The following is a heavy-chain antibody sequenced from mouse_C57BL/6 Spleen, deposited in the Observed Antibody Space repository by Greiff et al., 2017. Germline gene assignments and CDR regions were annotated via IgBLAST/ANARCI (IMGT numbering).Heavy chain of an antibody. J-gene: IGHJ2*01. CDR2: INPNNGGT. Sequence: EVQLQQSGPELVKPGASVKISCKASGYTFTDYYMNWVKQSHGKSLEWIGDINPNNGGTSYNQKFKGKATLTVDKSSSTAYMELRSLTSEDSAVYYCAPYDYYFDYWGQGTTLTVSS. D-gene: IGHD2-4*01. CDR3: APYDYYFDY. CDR1: GYTFTDYY. V-gene: IGHV1-26*01.